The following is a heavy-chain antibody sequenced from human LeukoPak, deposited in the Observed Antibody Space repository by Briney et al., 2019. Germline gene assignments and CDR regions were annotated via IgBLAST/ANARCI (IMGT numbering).Heavy chain of an antibody. CDR2: IIPIFGTA. CDR3: ARGRYYYDSSGYYYRPFDP. V-gene: IGHV1-69*13. CDR1: GGTFSSYA. J-gene: IGHJ5*02. D-gene: IGHD3-22*01. Sequence: SVKVSCKASGGTFSSYAISWVRQAPGQGLEWMGGIIPIFGTANYAQKFQGRVTITADESTSTAYMELSSLRSEDTAVYYCARGRYYYDSSGYYYRPFDPWGQGTLVTVSS.